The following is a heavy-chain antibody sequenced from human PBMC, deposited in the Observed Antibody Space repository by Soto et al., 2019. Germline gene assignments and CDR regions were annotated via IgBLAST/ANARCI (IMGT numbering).Heavy chain of an antibody. J-gene: IGHJ4*02. D-gene: IGHD2-21*02. CDR2: ISYDGSNK. Sequence: VQLVESGGGLVQPGGSLKLSCAASGFTFSSYGMHWVRQAPGKGLEWVAVISYDGSNKYYADSVKGRFTISRDNSKNTLYLQMNSLRAEDTAVYYCAKDKYCGGDCYSDYFDYWGQGTLVTVSS. V-gene: IGHV3-30*18. CDR3: AKDKYCGGDCYSDYFDY. CDR1: GFTFSSYG.